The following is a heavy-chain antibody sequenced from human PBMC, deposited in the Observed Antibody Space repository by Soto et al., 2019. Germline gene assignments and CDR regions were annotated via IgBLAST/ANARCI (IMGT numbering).Heavy chain of an antibody. D-gene: IGHD2-2*01. V-gene: IGHV5-51*01. CDR1: GYSFTSYW. Sequence: PGESLKISCQAYGYSFTSYWIGWVRQMPGKGMEWMGNIYPYDSDTRYSPSLQGQVTISADTSITTAYLQWSGLRASDTAMYFCARHLVGSTRGNFDYWGQGTLVTVSS. CDR2: IYPYDSDT. J-gene: IGHJ4*01. CDR3: ARHLVGSTRGNFDY.